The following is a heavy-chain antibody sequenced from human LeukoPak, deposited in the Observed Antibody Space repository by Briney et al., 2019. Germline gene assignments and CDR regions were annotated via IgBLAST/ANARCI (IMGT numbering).Heavy chain of an antibody. CDR3: ARDELGFGELLSDY. J-gene: IGHJ4*02. V-gene: IGHV3-30-3*01. Sequence: GGSLRLSCAASGFTFSSYAMHWVRQAPGKGLEWVAVISYDGSNKYYADSVKGRFTTSRDNSKNTLYLQMNSLRAEDTAVYYCARDELGFGELLSDYWGQGTLVTVSS. CDR1: GFTFSSYA. CDR2: ISYDGSNK. D-gene: IGHD3-10*01.